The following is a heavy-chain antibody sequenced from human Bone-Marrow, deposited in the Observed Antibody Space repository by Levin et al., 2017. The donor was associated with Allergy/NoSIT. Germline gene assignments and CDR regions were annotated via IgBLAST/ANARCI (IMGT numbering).Heavy chain of an antibody. J-gene: IGHJ4*02. V-gene: IGHV3-48*03. D-gene: IGHD3-10*01. CDR2: ISSWANTI. Sequence: PGGSPRLSCAASGFTFNTYEMNWVRQAPGKGLEWVSYISSWANTIYYADSVKGRITISRDNAKNSLYLQMNGLRAEDTAVYYCARDRADTLDYWGQGTPVTVSS. CDR1: GFTFNTYE. CDR3: ARDRADTLDY.